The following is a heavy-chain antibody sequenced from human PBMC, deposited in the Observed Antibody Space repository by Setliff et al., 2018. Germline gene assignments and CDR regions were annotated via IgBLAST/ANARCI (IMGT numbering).Heavy chain of an antibody. CDR1: GALLSSKTSY. CDR2: INHSGTT. J-gene: IGHJ4*02. Sequence: SETLSLTCTVSGALLSSKTSYWGWIRQPPGKGLEWIGEINHSGTTNYNPSLRSRVTISIDSSRFQFSLNLRSVTAADTAVYYCARGRNVAIRLLDSWSQGNLVTVSS. CDR3: ARGRNVAIRLLDS. D-gene: IGHD6-6*01. V-gene: IGHV4-39*07.